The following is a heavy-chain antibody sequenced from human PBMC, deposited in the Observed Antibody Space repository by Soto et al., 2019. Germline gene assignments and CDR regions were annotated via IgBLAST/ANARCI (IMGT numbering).Heavy chain of an antibody. V-gene: IGHV4-4*02. CDR2: IYHSGST. CDR1: GGSISSSNW. J-gene: IGHJ6*02. D-gene: IGHD1-26*01. CDR3: ARGSGSYYYGMDV. Sequence: QVQLQESGPGLVKPSGTLSLTCAVSGGSISSSNWWSWVRQPPGKGLEWIGEIYHSGSTNYNPSRKTRGTLSVAKAKNQCSLTLSSVTAAATAVYYCARGSGSYYYGMDVWGQGTTVTVSS.